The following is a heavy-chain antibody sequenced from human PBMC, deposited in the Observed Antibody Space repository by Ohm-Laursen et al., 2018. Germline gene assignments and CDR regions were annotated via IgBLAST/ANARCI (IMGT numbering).Heavy chain of an antibody. CDR3: AKDEEIHIVVVTTLGYGMDV. CDR1: GFTFSSYG. D-gene: IGHD2-21*02. J-gene: IGHJ6*02. CDR2: ISYDGSNK. V-gene: IGHV3-30*18. Sequence: SLRLSCAASGFTFSSYGMHWVRQAPGKGLEWVAVISYDGSNKYYADSVKGRFTISRDNSKNTLYLQMNSLRAEDTALYYCAKDEEIHIVVVTTLGYGMDVWGQGTTVTVSS.